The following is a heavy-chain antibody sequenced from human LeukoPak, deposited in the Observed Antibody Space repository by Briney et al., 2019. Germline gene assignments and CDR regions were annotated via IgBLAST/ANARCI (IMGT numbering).Heavy chain of an antibody. CDR2: IIGDGSNT. J-gene: IGHJ4*02. CDR3: ATTPAGYCINTACYSYFDY. D-gene: IGHD2-2*01. CDR1: GFTLSTYW. Sequence: GGSLRLSCAASGFTLSTYWMHWVRLAPGEGLVWVSRIIGDGSNTIYADSVKGRFTISRDNAKNTLYLQMNSLRTEDTAVYYCATTPAGYCINTACYSYFDYWGQGTLVTVSS. V-gene: IGHV3-74*01.